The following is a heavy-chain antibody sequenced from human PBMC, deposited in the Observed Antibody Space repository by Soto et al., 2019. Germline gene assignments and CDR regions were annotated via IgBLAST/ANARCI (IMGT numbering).Heavy chain of an antibody. V-gene: IGHV1-3*05. CDR1: GYTFTSYA. D-gene: IGHD5-12*01. CDR3: ANSYSCYDYHYYYGMDV. Sequence: QVQLVQSGAEEKKPGASVKVSCKASGYTFTSYAMHWVRQAPGQRLEWMGWINAGNGNTKYSQKFQGRVTITRDTSARTSYMELSSLRSEDTAVYYCANSYSCYDYHYYYGMDVWGQGTTVTVSS. J-gene: IGHJ6*02. CDR2: INAGNGNT.